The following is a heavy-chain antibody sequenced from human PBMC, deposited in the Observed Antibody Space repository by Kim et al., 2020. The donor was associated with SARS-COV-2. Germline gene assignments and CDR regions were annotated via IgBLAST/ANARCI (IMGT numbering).Heavy chain of an antibody. CDR1: GYTLTELS. CDR2: FDPEDGET. D-gene: IGHD3-22*01. CDR3: ATSVIVVERIRSPFIDY. J-gene: IGHJ4*02. V-gene: IGHV1-24*01. Sequence: ASVKVSCKVSGYTLTELSMHWVRQAPGKGLEWMGGFDPEDGETIYAQKFQGRVTMTEDTSTDTAYMELSSLRSEDTAVYYCATSVIVVERIRSPFIDYWGQGTLVTVSS.